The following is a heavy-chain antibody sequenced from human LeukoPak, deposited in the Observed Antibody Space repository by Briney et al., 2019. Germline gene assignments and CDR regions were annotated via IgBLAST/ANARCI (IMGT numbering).Heavy chain of an antibody. D-gene: IGHD3-3*01. CDR3: VRDYDFWSGLGFDY. V-gene: IGHV3-11*04. CDR2: ISASSSSV. Sequence: GGSLRLSCAASGFNFNDYYMSWIRQAPGKGLEWVSSISASSSSVYYADPVKGRFTISRDFAKNSLYLQINSLRAEDTAVYYCVRDYDFWSGLGFDYWGQGALVTVSS. J-gene: IGHJ4*02. CDR1: GFNFNDYY.